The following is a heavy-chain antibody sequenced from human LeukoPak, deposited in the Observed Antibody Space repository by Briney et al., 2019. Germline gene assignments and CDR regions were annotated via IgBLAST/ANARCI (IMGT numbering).Heavy chain of an antibody. V-gene: IGHV3-7*01. CDR1: GFTFSSFW. CDR2: IKQDGSEK. Sequence: GGSLRLSWAASGFTFSSFWMSWVRQAPGEGLEWVANIKQDGSEKYYVDSVKGRFTISRDNAKNSLYLQMNSLRGEDTAVYYCARDWVADTSGYYYWGQGTLVTVSS. D-gene: IGHD3-22*01. J-gene: IGHJ4*02. CDR3: ARDWVADTSGYYY.